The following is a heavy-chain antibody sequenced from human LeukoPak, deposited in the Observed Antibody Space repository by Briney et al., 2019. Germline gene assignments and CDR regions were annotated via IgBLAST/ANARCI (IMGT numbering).Heavy chain of an antibody. D-gene: IGHD3-10*01. V-gene: IGHV3-48*04. CDR2: ISSSSGTI. CDR3: ARVTRGVIAFFDY. CDR1: GFTFSSYS. Sequence: GGSLRLSCAASGFTFSSYSMNWVRQAPGKGLEWVSYISSSSGTIYYADSVKGRFTISRDNAKNSLYLQMNSLRAEDTAVYYCARVTRGVIAFFDYWGQGTLVTVSS. J-gene: IGHJ4*02.